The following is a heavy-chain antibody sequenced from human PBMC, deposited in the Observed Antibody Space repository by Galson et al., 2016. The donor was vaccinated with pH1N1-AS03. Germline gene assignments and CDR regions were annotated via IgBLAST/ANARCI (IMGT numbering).Heavy chain of an antibody. J-gene: IGHJ6*02. Sequence: SETLSLTCTVSGGSVNGYYWTWIRQPPGKGLEWIGQIFYIGDTLYTPSLRGRVTMSVDTSKNQQSLRLSSVTAADTAVYYCGRHLRSSYSMDVWGQGTTVTVSS. CDR1: GGSVNGYY. V-gene: IGHV4-59*08. D-gene: IGHD2-15*01. CDR3: GRHLRSSYSMDV. CDR2: IFYIGDT.